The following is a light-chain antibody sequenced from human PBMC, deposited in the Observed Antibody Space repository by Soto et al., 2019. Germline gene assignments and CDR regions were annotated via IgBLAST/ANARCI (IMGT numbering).Light chain of an antibody. CDR1: QTVNSDY. V-gene: IGKV3-11*01. CDR3: QHRNDWPLT. CDR2: DAS. J-gene: IGKJ4*01. Sequence: EIVLTQSPGTLSLSPGETATLSCRASQTVNSDYLAWYQQRPGQAPRLLIYDASRRATGIPARFRGSGSGTDFTLTISSLEPEDSAVYYCQHRNDWPLTFGGGTKVDIK.